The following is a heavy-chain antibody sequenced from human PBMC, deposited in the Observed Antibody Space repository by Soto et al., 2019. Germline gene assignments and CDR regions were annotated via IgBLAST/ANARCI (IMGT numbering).Heavy chain of an antibody. D-gene: IGHD3-10*01. Sequence: GGSLRLSCAASGFTFSSYGMHWVRQAPGKGLEWVAVISYDGSNKYYADSVKGRFTISRDNSKNTLYLQMNSLRAEDTAVYYCAKDGQDYYGSGSYYQQQGYYFDYWGQGTLVTVSS. J-gene: IGHJ4*02. CDR2: ISYDGSNK. CDR3: AKDGQDYYGSGSYYQQQGYYFDY. CDR1: GFTFSSYG. V-gene: IGHV3-30*18.